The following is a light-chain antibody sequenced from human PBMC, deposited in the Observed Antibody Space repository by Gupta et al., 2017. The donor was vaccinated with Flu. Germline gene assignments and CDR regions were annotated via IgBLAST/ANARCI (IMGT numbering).Light chain of an antibody. V-gene: IGKV1-5*03. CDR1: QSIGRW. CDR2: KAS. Sequence: DIQMTQSHSTLSASVGDRITVTCRASQSIGRWVAWYQQKPGIAPKLLIHKASNLKSGVPSRFTGSGSGTEFTLTISSLQPDDFATYYCQQYNDYFGTFGQGTKVEI. CDR3: QQYNDYFGT. J-gene: IGKJ1*01.